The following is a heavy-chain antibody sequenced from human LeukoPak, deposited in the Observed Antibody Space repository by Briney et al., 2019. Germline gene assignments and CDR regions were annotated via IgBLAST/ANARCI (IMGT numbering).Heavy chain of an antibody. D-gene: IGHD6-19*01. V-gene: IGHV3-11*04. CDR2: MSSSGSTI. CDR3: AKESRQWLVLGGVDY. CDR1: GFTFSNAW. J-gene: IGHJ4*02. Sequence: GGSPRLSCAASGFTFSNAWMSWVRLAPGKGLEWVSYMSSSGSTIYYADSVKGRFAISRDNAKNSLYLQMNSLRAEDTAVYYCAKESRQWLVLGGVDYWGQGTLVTVSS.